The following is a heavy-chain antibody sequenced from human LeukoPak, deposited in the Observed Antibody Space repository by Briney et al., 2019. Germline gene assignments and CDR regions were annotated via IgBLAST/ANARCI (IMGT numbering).Heavy chain of an antibody. CDR1: GYTFTSYD. Sequence: ASVNVSCKASGYTFTSYDINWVRHATGQGLEWMGWMSPNSGDTGYVQKFQGRVTMTRDTSISTAFMELTSLRSEDTAVYYCARGPPNWGFDFWGQGALVTVSS. V-gene: IGHV1-8*01. J-gene: IGHJ4*02. CDR2: MSPNSGDT. CDR3: ARGPPNWGFDF. D-gene: IGHD7-27*01.